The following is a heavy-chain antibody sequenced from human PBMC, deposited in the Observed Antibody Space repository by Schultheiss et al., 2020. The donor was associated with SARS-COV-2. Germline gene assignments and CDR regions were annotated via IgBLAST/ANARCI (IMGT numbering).Heavy chain of an antibody. CDR1: GFALSSSGM. J-gene: IGHJ1*01. CDR2: INHSGST. V-gene: IGHV4-39*07. CDR3: ARRLSRYFQH. Sequence: SGPTLVKPTQTLTLTCTFSGFALSSSGMCVSWIRQPPGKGLEWIGEINHSGSTNYNPSLKSRVTISVDTSKNQFSLKLSSVTAADTAVYYCARRLSRYFQHWGQGTLVTVSS.